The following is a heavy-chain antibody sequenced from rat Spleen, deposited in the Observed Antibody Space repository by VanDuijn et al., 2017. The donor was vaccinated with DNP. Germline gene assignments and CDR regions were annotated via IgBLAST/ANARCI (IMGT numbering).Heavy chain of an antibody. V-gene: IGHV5-7*01. D-gene: IGHD5-1*01. CDR3: ARQRSGSSY. J-gene: IGHJ2*01. CDR1: GFTFSNYY. Sequence: EVQLVESGGGLVQPGRSLKLSCAASGFTFSNYYMAWVRQAPKKGLEWVATISPSGSRTFYLDSVKGRFTISRDNAKSTLYLQMDSLRSEDTATYYCARQRSGSSYWGLGVMVTVSS. CDR2: ISPSGSRT.